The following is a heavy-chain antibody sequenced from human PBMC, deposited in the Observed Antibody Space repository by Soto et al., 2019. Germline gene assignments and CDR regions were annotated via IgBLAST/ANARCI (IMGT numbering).Heavy chain of an antibody. J-gene: IGHJ6*02. D-gene: IGHD3-9*01. V-gene: IGHV4-4*02. Sequence: QVQLQESGPGLVKPSGTLSLTCAVSGGSISSSNWWSWVRQPPGKGLEWIGEIYHSGSTNYIPSLKSRVTISVDKSKNQFSLKLSSVTAADTAVYYCATGGLRYFDWLPYYYGMDVWGQGTTVTVSS. CDR2: IYHSGST. CDR3: ATGGLRYFDWLPYYYGMDV. CDR1: GGSISSSNW.